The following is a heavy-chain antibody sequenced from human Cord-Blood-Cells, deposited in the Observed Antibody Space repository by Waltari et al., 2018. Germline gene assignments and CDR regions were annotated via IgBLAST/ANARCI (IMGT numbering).Heavy chain of an antibody. Sequence: QVQLQQWGAGLLKPSETLSLPCAVYGGSFSGYYWSWIRQPPGKGLEWIGEINHSGSTNYNPSLKSRVTISVDTSKNQFSLKLSSVTAADTAVYYCARGGGIAAAGTHQLNYWGQGTLVTVSS. CDR3: ARGGGIAAAGTHQLNY. D-gene: IGHD6-13*01. J-gene: IGHJ4*02. V-gene: IGHV4-34*01. CDR1: GGSFSGYY. CDR2: INHSGST.